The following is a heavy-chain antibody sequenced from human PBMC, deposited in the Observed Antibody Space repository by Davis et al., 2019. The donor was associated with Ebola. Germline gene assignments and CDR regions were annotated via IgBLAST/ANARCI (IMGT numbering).Heavy chain of an antibody. CDR3: ARSPEDSTGWNDWFDP. Sequence: AASVKVSCKASGYTFTSYYMHWVRQAPGQGLEWMGVINPSGGSTSYAQKFQGRVTMTRDTSTSTVYMELTSLTSEDTAVYYCARSPEDSTGWNDWFDPWGQGTLVTVSS. CDR1: GYTFTSYY. V-gene: IGHV1-46*01. J-gene: IGHJ5*02. D-gene: IGHD6-19*01. CDR2: INPSGGST.